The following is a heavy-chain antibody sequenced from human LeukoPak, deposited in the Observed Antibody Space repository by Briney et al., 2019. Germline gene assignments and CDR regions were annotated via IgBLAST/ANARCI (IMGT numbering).Heavy chain of an antibody. V-gene: IGHV4-39*01. CDR2: IYYSGST. J-gene: IGHJ4*02. Sequence: SETLSLTCTVSGGSISSSSYYWGWIRQPPGKGLEWIGSIYYSGSTYYNPSLKSRVTISVDTSKNQFSLKLCSVTAADTAVYYCARDIYDSSGYYYDYWGQGTLVTVSS. CDR3: ARDIYDSSGYYYDY. D-gene: IGHD3-22*01. CDR1: GGSISSSSYY.